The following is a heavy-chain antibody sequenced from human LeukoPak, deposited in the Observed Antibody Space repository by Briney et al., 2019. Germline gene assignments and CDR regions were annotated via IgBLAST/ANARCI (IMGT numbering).Heavy chain of an antibody. CDR1: GFTFSFYM. Sequence: GGSLRLSCTASGFTFSFYMMNWVRQAPGKGLEWVSSISTSSSHIYYADSLKGRFTVSRDNAKNSLYLQMNNLEAVETAVYYCARDDNWNDKPFDLWGPGTLVTVSS. V-gene: IGHV3-21*01. CDR3: ARDDNWNDKPFDL. J-gene: IGHJ4*02. D-gene: IGHD1-20*01. CDR2: ISTSSSHI.